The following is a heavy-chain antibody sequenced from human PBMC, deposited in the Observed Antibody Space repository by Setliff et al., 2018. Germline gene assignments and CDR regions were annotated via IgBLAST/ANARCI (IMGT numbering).Heavy chain of an antibody. CDR3: AKVLDTTGYYYFDF. J-gene: IGHJ4*02. CDR1: GNTLTNSF. CDR2: INPSDGGS. D-gene: IGHD3-22*01. Sequence: RASVKVSCKASGNTLTNSFLHWVRQAPGQGLEWMAVINPSDGGSAFAQKFQGRLTMTRDTSTGTVYMELSSLRSEDTAVYYCAKVLDTTGYYYFDFWGQGTLVTVSS. V-gene: IGHV1-46*01.